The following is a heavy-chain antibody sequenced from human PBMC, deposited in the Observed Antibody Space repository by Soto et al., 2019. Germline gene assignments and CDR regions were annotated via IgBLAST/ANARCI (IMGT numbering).Heavy chain of an antibody. Sequence: GSLRLSCAASGFTFSSYAMSWVRQAPGKGLEWVSAISGDGSSTYFADSGKGRFTISRDNSKNTLYLQMNSLRAEDTAVYYCAKDWEFDWPNYYFDYWGQGTLVTVSS. J-gene: IGHJ4*02. CDR3: AKDWEFDWPNYYFDY. D-gene: IGHD3-9*01. CDR1: GFTFSSYA. CDR2: ISGDGSST. V-gene: IGHV3-23*01.